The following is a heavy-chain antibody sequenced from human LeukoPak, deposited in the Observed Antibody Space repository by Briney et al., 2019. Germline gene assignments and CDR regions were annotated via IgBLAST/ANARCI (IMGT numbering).Heavy chain of an antibody. CDR2: ISYDGSNK. CDR1: GFTFSNYS. D-gene: IGHD1-26*01. CDR3: AKGKNPYSGSYYSLDY. Sequence: GGSLRLSCAASGFTFSNYSMHWVRKAPGKGLEWVAIISYDGSNKNHADAVKGRFTVSRDNSKNTLYLQMNSLSVEDAAMYYCAKGKNPYSGSYYSLDYWGQGTLVTVSS. V-gene: IGHV3-30*18. J-gene: IGHJ4*02.